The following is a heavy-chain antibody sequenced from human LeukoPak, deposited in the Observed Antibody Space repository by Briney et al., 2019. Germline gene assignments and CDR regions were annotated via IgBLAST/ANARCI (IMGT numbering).Heavy chain of an antibody. CDR3: ARDNYDILTGYHYYFDY. V-gene: IGHV3-7*01. D-gene: IGHD3-9*01. J-gene: IGHJ4*02. CDR2: IKEDGSEK. CDR1: EFTFSTYW. Sequence: PGGSLRLSCAASEFTFSTYWMIWVRQAPGKGLEWVANIKEDGSEKYYVDSVKGRFTISRDNAKNSLYLQMNSLRAEDTAVYYCARDNYDILTGYHYYFDYWGQGTLVTVSS.